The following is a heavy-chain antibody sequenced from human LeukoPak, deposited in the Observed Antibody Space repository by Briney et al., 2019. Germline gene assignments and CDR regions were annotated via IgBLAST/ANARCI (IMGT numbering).Heavy chain of an antibody. CDR1: GYTFTSYG. Sequence: ASVKVSCKASGYTFTSYGISWIRQAPRQGLEWMGGFDPEDGETIYAQKFQGRVTMTEDTSTDTAYMELSSLRSEDTAVYYCATIDGHYDSSGYWGQGTLVIVSS. J-gene: IGHJ4*02. CDR2: FDPEDGET. V-gene: IGHV1-24*01. CDR3: ATIDGHYDSSGY. D-gene: IGHD3-22*01.